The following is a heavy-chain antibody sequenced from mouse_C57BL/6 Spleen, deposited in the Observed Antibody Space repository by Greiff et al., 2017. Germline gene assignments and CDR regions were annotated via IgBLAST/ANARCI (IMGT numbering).Heavy chain of an antibody. D-gene: IGHD1-1*01. V-gene: IGHV1-69*01. Sequence: QVQLQQSGAELVMPGASVKLSCKASGYTFTSYWMHWVKQRPGQGLEWIGEIDPSDSYTNYNQKFKGKSTLTVDKSSSTAYMQLSSLTSEDSAVYYCARGGITTVGAMDYWGQGTSVTVSS. J-gene: IGHJ4*01. CDR1: GYTFTSYW. CDR3: ARGGITTVGAMDY. CDR2: IDPSDSYT.